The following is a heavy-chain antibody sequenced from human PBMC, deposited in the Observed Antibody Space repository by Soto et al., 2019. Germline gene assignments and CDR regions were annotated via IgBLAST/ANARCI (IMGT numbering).Heavy chain of an antibody. Sequence: QVQLVQSGAEVKKPESSVKVSCKAPGGTFSTYAISWVRQAPGQGLEWMGGIIPMFGTANYAQRFQDRVTITADESTNTVDMELSSLRSEDTAVYFCASGIQRWLRRINNGYSGWGQGTLVTVSS. CDR1: GGTFSTYA. D-gene: IGHD5-12*01. CDR2: IIPMFGTA. J-gene: IGHJ4*02. CDR3: ASGIQRWLRRINNGYSG. V-gene: IGHV1-69*12.